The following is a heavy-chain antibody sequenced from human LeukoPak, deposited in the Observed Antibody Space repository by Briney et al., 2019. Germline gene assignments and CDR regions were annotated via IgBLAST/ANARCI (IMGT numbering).Heavy chain of an antibody. Sequence: PGGSLRLSCAASGFTVSSNYMSWVRQAPGKGLEWVSVIYSGGSTYYADSVKGRFTISRDNSKNTLYLQMNSLRAEDTAVYYCARDRRIQTIVGATGYYFDYWGQGTLVTVSS. V-gene: IGHV3-66*01. CDR2: IYSGGST. CDR3: ARDRRIQTIVGATGYYFDY. J-gene: IGHJ4*02. CDR1: GFTVSSNY. D-gene: IGHD1-26*01.